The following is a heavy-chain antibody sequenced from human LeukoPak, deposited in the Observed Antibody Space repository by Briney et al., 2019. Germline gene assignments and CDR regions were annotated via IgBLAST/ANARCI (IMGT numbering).Heavy chain of an antibody. V-gene: IGHV3-23*01. CDR2: ISGSGGST. D-gene: IGHD3-22*01. J-gene: IGHJ4*02. CDR3: AKEGDYYYDSSGYHFDY. CDR1: GFTFSSYA. Sequence: TGGSLRLSCAASGFTFSSYAMSWVRQAPGKGLEWVSAISGSGGSTYYADSVKGRFTISRDNSKNTLYLQMNSLRAEDTAVYYCAKEGDYYYDSSGYHFDYWGQGTLVTVSS.